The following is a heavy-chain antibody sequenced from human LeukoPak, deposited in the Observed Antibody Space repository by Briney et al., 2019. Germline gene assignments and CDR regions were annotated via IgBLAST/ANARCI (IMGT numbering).Heavy chain of an antibody. CDR1: GASISGTAYY. J-gene: IGHJ6*03. CDR2: IYYSGST. V-gene: IGHV4-39*01. CDR3: ALGNYYYYYYMDV. Sequence: SETLSLTCTVSGASISGTAYYWGWVRQPPRKGLEWIGNIYYSGSTYYNASLQSRVTISIDTSKNQFSLRLSSVTAADTAVYYCALGNYYYYYYMDVWGKGTTVTVSS.